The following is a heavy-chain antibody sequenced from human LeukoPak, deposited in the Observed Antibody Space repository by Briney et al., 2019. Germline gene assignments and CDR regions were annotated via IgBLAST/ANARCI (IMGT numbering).Heavy chain of an antibody. J-gene: IGHJ4*02. CDR1: GFTFSNAW. CDR3: TTGLGYYGSGSYYIEIDY. Sequence: GGSLRLSCAASGFTFSNAWMSWFGKAPGKGRDGFGRIKRKTDGGTTDYAAPVKGRFTISRDDSKNTLYLQMNSLKTEDTAVYYCTTGLGYYGSGSYYIEIDYWGQGTLVTVSS. V-gene: IGHV3-15*01. D-gene: IGHD3-10*01. CDR2: IKRKTDGGTT.